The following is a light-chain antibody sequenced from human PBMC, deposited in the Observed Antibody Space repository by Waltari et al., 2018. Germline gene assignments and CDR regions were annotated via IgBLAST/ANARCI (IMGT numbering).Light chain of an antibody. CDR2: GAS. J-gene: IGKJ4*01. V-gene: IGKV3-20*01. CDR1: QIFSSTY. Sequence: EIVLTQSPGTLSLSPGERATLSCRTSQIFSSTYLAWYQQKPGQAPRLLIYGASSRATGIPDRFSGSGSGTDFTLTISRLEPEDFAVYYCQQYSSSPLTFGGGTKVEIK. CDR3: QQYSSSPLT.